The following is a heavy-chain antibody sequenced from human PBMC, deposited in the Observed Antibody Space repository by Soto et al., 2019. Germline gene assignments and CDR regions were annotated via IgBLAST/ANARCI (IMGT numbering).Heavy chain of an antibody. V-gene: IGHV4-30-4*01. CDR3: ARVWAQSNYYYYGMDV. J-gene: IGHJ6*02. CDR1: GGSISSGDYY. CDR2: IYYSGST. Sequence: QVQLQESGPGLVKPSQTLSLTCTVSGGSISSGDYYWSWIRQPPGKGLEWIGYIYYSGSTYYNPSLKSRVTKSVDTSKNQSALKLSSVTAADTAVYYCARVWAQSNYYYYGMDVWGQGTTVTVSS. D-gene: IGHD3-10*01.